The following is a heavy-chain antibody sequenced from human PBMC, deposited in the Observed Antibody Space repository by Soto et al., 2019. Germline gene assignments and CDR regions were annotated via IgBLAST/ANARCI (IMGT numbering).Heavy chain of an antibody. Sequence: QVQLQESGPGLVKSSETLSLTCHVSGGSVSSGTNYWSWIRQLPGKELEWIGYVYYNGNTNYNPSLKSRVTISVDTSKNQFSLTLRSVTAADTAVYYCARGHHFRHYHGWFDPWGQGPLVTVSS. CDR3: ARGHHFRHYHGWFDP. CDR2: VYYNGNT. V-gene: IGHV4-61*01. D-gene: IGHD1-26*01. J-gene: IGHJ5*02. CDR1: GGSVSSGTNY.